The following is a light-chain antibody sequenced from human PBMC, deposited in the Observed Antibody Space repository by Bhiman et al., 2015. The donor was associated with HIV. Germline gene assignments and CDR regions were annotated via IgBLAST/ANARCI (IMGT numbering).Light chain of an antibody. CDR3: SSYTSSSTHVV. CDR1: SSDVGAYNL. CDR2: EVT. V-gene: IGLV2-14*02. Sequence: QSALTQPASVSGSPGQSITISCTGTSSDVGAYNLVSWYQHHPDKAPKLMIFEVTFRPLGVSNRFSGSKSGNTASLTISGLQAEDEADYYCSSYTSSSTHVVFGGGTKLTVL. J-gene: IGLJ2*01.